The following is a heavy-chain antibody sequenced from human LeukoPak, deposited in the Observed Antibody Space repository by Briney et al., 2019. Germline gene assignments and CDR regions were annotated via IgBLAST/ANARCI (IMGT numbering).Heavy chain of an antibody. V-gene: IGHV3-30*18. CDR1: GFTFRSYG. J-gene: IGHJ4*02. Sequence: GGSLTLSCAASGFTFRSYGVHWVRQAPGKGLEWVAIISYDGSNKYYADSVKGRFTISRDNSKNTLYLQMNSLRAEDTAAYYCAKQRIVGAHPLDSWGQGTLVTVSS. CDR2: ISYDGSNK. D-gene: IGHD1-26*01. CDR3: AKQRIVGAHPLDS.